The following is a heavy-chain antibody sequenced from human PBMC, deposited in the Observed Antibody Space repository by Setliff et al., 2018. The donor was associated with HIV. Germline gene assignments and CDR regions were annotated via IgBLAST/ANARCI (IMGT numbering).Heavy chain of an antibody. CDR2: IYHSGST. CDR1: GSSISTSYW. J-gene: IGHJ5*02. V-gene: IGHV4-28*01. CDR3: ARKPDSRNWFDP. Sequence: SETLSLTCAVSGSSISTSYWWGWIRQPPGKGLEWIGYIYHSGSTYYNPSLKSRVILSVDTSKNQFSLQLTSVTAVDTAVYYCARKPDSRNWFDPWGQGTLVTVSS.